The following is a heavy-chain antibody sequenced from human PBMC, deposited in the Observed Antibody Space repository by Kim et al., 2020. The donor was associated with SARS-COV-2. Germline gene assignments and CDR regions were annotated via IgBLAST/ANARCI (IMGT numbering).Heavy chain of an antibody. D-gene: IGHD6-19*01. CDR3: ARGQYSSGWSGGY. J-gene: IGHJ4*02. V-gene: IGHV1-8*01. Sequence: ASVKVSCKASGYTFTSYDINWVRQATGQGLEWMGWMKPNSGNPGYAQKFQGRVTMTRNTSISTAYMELSSLRSEDTAVYYCARGQYSSGWSGGYWGQGTLVTVSS. CDR2: MKPNSGNP. CDR1: GYTFTSYD.